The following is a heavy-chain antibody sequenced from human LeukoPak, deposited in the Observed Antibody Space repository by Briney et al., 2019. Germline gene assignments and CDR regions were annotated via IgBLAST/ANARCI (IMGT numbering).Heavy chain of an antibody. CDR1: GGSFSGYY. CDR3: ARGNPPIVVVPAANTPYYYMDV. CDR2: INHSGST. J-gene: IGHJ6*03. V-gene: IGHV4-34*01. D-gene: IGHD2-2*01. Sequence: SETLSLTCAVYGGSFSGYYWSWIRQPPGKGLEWMGEINHSGSTNYNPSLKSRVTISVDTSKTPFSLKLSSVTAADTAVYYCARGNPPIVVVPAANTPYYYMDVWGKGTTVTVSS.